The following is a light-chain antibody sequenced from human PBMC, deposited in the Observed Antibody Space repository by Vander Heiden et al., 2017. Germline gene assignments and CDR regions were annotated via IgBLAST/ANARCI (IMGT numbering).Light chain of an antibody. CDR2: AAS. Sequence: DIQMTQTPSSVSASVVDRVTITCRASQGINNWLAWYQQKPRKAPSLLICAASSLQSGVPSRFGGRGFGTHFTRTIISLQPEDFATYYCKQADSFPRTFGGGTRVELK. CDR1: QGINNW. CDR3: KQADSFPRT. J-gene: IGKJ4*01. V-gene: IGKV1D-12*01.